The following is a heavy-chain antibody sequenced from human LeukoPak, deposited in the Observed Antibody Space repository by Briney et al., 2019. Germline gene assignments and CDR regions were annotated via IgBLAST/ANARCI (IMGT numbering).Heavy chain of an antibody. CDR3: ARAHYGDYGDYYFDY. J-gene: IGHJ4*02. CDR2: IYYSGST. V-gene: IGHV4-59*01. D-gene: IGHD4-17*01. Sequence: SETLSLTCTVSGGSISSYYWSWVRQPPGKGLEWLGYIYYSGSTNYNPSLKSRVTISVDTSKTQFSLKLSSVTAADTAVYYCARAHYGDYGDYYFDYWGQGTLVTVSS. CDR1: GGSISSYY.